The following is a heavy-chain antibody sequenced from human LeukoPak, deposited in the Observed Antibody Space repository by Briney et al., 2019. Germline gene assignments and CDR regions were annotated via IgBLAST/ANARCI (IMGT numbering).Heavy chain of an antibody. CDR3: AKDIYDYVWGSYED. CDR1: GFNFSTYA. Sequence: PGGSLRLSCAASGFNFSTYAMSWVRQAPGKGLEWVSALSGGGGYTYYADSVKGRFTISRDNSKNTLYLQMSSLRAEDTAVYYCAKDIYDYVWGSYEDWGQGTLVTVSS. CDR2: LSGGGGYT. D-gene: IGHD3-16*01. J-gene: IGHJ4*02. V-gene: IGHV3-23*01.